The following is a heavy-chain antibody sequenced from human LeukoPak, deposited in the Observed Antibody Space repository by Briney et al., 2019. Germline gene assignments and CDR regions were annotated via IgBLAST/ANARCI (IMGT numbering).Heavy chain of an antibody. CDR3: ARDLEASSYYYYGMDV. CDR1: GFTVSSYS. J-gene: IGHJ6*02. V-gene: IGHV3-21*01. CDR2: ISSSSSYI. D-gene: IGHD6-13*01. Sequence: GGSLRLSCAASGFTVSSYSMNWVRQAPGKGLEWVSSISSSSSYIYYADSVKGRFTISRDNAKNSLYLQMNSLRAEDTAVYYCARDLEASSYYYYGMDVWGQGTTVTVSS.